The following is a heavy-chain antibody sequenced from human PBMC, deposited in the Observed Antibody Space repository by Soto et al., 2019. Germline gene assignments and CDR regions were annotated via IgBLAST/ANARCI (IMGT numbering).Heavy chain of an antibody. CDR2: IYHSGST. J-gene: IGHJ4*02. D-gene: IGHD3-22*01. V-gene: IGHV4-39*07. CDR1: GGSISSSSYY. Sequence: SETLSLTCTVSGGSISSSSYYWGWIRQPPGKGLEWIGSIYHSGSTNYNPSLKSRVTISVDTSKNQFSLKLSSVTAADTAVYYCARIDYYDSSGYLDYWGQGTLVTVSS. CDR3: ARIDYYDSSGYLDY.